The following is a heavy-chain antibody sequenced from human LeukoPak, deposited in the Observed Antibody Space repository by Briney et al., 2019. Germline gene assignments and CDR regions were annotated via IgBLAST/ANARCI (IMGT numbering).Heavy chain of an antibody. J-gene: IGHJ4*02. V-gene: IGHV3-21*05. CDR1: GFTFSSHN. Sequence: GGSLRLSCEASGFTFSSHNMNWVRQAPGRGLEWISYIKSSSAYIYYADSVKGRFTVSRDNAKNSLYLQIHSLRAEDTAVYYCAREGIDESYLDYWGQGTLLTVSS. CDR3: AREGIDESYLDY. D-gene: IGHD3-10*01. CDR2: IKSSSAYI.